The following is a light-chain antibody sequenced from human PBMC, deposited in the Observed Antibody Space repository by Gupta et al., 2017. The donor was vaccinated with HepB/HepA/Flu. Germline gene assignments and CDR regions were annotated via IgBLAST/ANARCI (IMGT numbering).Light chain of an antibody. CDR3: LLYYSGVRV. J-gene: IGLJ2*01. CDR2: STT. V-gene: IGLV7-43*01. CDR1: AGAVTSDIY. Sequence: QTFWSQEPSLAVNRRGPGLLTCGASAGAVTSDIYANWIQQRPGQTPRPLIYSTTNKHSWTPARFLGSILGNKAALTLSGVQPDDEAEYYCLLYYSGVRVFGGGTKLTVL.